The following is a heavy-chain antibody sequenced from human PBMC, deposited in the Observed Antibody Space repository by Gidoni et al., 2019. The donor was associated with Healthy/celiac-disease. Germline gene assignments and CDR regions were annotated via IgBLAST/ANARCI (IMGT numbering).Heavy chain of an antibody. V-gene: IGHV4-61*02. CDR2: IDTSGST. CDR3: ARDRIAAGFYFDY. CDR1: GCSIRSGSDY. Sequence: QVQLQESGPGLVKPSQTLSLTCTLSGCSIRSGSDYWSWIRQPAGKGLEWIGRIDTSGSTNYNPSLKSRVTISVDTSKNQFSLKLSSVTAADTAVYYCARDRIAAGFYFDYWGQGTLVTVSA. J-gene: IGHJ4*02. D-gene: IGHD6-13*01.